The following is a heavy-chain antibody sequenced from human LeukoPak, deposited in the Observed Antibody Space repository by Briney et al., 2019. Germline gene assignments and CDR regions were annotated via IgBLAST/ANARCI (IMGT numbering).Heavy chain of an antibody. CDR3: ARGGLYYYGSGAAFDI. D-gene: IGHD3-10*01. CDR2: ISYDGSKT. V-gene: IGHV3-30-3*01. J-gene: IGHJ3*02. Sequence: PGGSLRLSCAASGFTFSSYNMNWVRQAPGKGLEWVALISYDGSKTYYAESVQGRFTISRDNAKNSLYLQMSSLRAEDTAVYYCARGGLYYYGSGAAFDIWGQGTMVTVSS. CDR1: GFTFSSYN.